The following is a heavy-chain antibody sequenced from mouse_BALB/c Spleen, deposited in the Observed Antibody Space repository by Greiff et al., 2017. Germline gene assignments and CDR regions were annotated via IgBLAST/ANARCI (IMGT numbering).Heavy chain of an antibody. CDR1: GFNIKDTY. J-gene: IGHJ4*01. CDR3: ARWGLRRGYAMDY. D-gene: IGHD2-4*01. CDR2: IDPANGNT. V-gene: IGHV14-3*02. Sequence: EVQRVESGAELVRPGALVKLSCTASGFNIKDTYMHWVKQRPEQGLEWIGRIDPANGNTKYDPKFQGKATITADTSSNTAYLQLSSLTSEDTAVYYCARWGLRRGYAMDYWGQGTSVTVSS.